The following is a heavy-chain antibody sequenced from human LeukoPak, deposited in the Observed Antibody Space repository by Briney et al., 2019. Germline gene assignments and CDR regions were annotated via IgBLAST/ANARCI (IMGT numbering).Heavy chain of an antibody. CDR1: GFTFTDYS. Sequence: GGSLRLSCAASGFTFTDYSMTWFRQAPGKGLEWVSSISTVSTYNFYSDSVKGRFTISRDNAQNILYLQMSSLSAEDTAVYYCARDGTGFYLYCHMDVWGRGTPVTVSS. V-gene: IGHV3-21*01. CDR2: ISTVSTYN. CDR3: ARDGTGFYLYCHMDV. J-gene: IGHJ6*03. D-gene: IGHD1-14*01.